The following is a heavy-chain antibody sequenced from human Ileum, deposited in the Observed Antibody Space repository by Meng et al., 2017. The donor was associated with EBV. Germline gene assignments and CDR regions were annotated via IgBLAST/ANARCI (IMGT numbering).Heavy chain of an antibody. D-gene: IGHD1-14*01. Sequence: QVQLVQSGAEVKKPXXXXXVXCKTSGGSFSTHTFSWVRQAPGQGLEWMGGLIAVFDKTKAAPRFQDRVTFTADESTSTAYMELSSLTFDDTAVYFCARGRRNEPLFDYWGQGTLVTVSS. CDR1: GGSFSTHT. V-gene: IGHV1-69*12. CDR2: LIAVFDKT. CDR3: ARGRRNEPLFDY. J-gene: IGHJ4*02.